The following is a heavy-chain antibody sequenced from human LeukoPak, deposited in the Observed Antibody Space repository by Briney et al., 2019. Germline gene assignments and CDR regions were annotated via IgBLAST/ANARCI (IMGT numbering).Heavy chain of an antibody. CDR2: IWYDGSNQ. D-gene: IGHD2-2*01. J-gene: IGHJ5*02. CDR3: VRSARDCRSPSCRLDP. V-gene: IGHV3-33*01. CDR1: GFTFSSYG. Sequence: GGSLRLSCAASGFTFSSYGIHWVRQAPGKGLEWVAVIWYDGSNQYYADSVKGRFTISRDNSKNTLYLQMNSLRAEDTAVYYCVRSARDCRSPSCRLDPWGQGTLVTVSS.